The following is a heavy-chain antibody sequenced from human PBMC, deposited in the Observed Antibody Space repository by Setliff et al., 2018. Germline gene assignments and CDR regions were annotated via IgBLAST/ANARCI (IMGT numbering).Heavy chain of an antibody. CDR1: SGSFSGYY. CDR3: ARAISGWYSAHYNYMDV. J-gene: IGHJ6*03. V-gene: IGHV4-34*01. Sequence: PSETLSLTCAVYSGSFSGYYWSWIRQPPGKGLEWIGEINHSGSTNYNPSLKSRVTISVDTSKNQFSLKLSSVTAAGSAVYYCARAISGWYSAHYNYMDVWGKGTTVTVSS. D-gene: IGHD6-19*01. CDR2: INHSGST.